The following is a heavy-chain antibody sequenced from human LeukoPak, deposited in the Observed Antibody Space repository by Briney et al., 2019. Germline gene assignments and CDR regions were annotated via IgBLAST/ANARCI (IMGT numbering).Heavy chain of an antibody. D-gene: IGHD5-18*01. Sequence: ASVKVSCKASGYTFTSYDINWVRQAPGQGLEWMGWMNPNSGNTGYAQKFQGRVTMTRNTSISTAYMELSSLRSEDTAVYYCARPSPGSYGRAFDIWGQGTMVTVSS. CDR3: ARPSPGSYGRAFDI. V-gene: IGHV1-8*01. CDR1: GYTFTSYD. J-gene: IGHJ3*02. CDR2: MNPNSGNT.